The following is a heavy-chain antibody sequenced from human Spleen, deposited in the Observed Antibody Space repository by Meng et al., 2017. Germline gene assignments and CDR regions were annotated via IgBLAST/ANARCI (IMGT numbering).Heavy chain of an antibody. CDR1: GGSFSDYY. D-gene: IGHD4-11*01. V-gene: IGHV4-34*01. Sequence: QWQRQQWGAGLLKPSETLSITCVVSGGSFSDYYWSWIRQPPGKGLEWIGEINHSGSTNYNPSLESRATISVDTSQNNLSLKLSSVTAADSAVYYCARGPTTMAHDFDYWGQGTLVTVSS. CDR3: ARGPTTMAHDFDY. CDR2: INHSGST. J-gene: IGHJ4*02.